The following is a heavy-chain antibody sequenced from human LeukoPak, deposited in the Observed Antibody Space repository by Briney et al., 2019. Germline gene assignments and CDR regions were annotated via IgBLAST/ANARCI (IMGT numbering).Heavy chain of an antibody. D-gene: IGHD4-17*01. CDR1: GFTFSNYA. CDR2: IKASGDGT. J-gene: IGHJ1*01. CDR3: ARDPNGDYVGAFDFQR. Sequence: GGSLRLSCAASGFTFSNYAMTWVRQAPGKGLEWVSSIKASGDGTYYADSVKGRFTISRDNYRNSLYLQMNSPRAEDTAVYYCARDPNGDYVGAFDFQRWGQGTLVTVSS. V-gene: IGHV3-23*01.